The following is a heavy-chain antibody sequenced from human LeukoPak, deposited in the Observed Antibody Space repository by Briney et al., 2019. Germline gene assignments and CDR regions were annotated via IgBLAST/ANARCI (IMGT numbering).Heavy chain of an antibody. CDR1: GFSFSSYA. CDR2: VSSSDDGR. D-gene: IGHD2-15*01. Sequence: GGSLRLSCATSGFSFSSYAMSWVRQAPGKGLEWVSAVSSSDDGRYYAASVRGRFTISRDTSRSTLYLQMNSLRAEDAAVYYCAKAPVTSCRGAFCYPFDSWGQGTLVTVSS. J-gene: IGHJ4*02. CDR3: AKAPVTSCRGAFCYPFDS. V-gene: IGHV3-23*01.